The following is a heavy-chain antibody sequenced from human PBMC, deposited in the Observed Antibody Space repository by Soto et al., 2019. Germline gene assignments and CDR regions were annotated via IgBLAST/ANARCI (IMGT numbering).Heavy chain of an antibody. CDR2: IRSKANNYAT. CDR1: GFTFSDSA. Sequence: EVQLVESGGGLVQPGGSLKLSCAASGFTFSDSAMHWVRQASGKGLEWIGRIRSKANNYATVYAVSVQGRFTISRDDSKNMAYLEMISLKTEDTAVYDCASLWGTVERDADFWGRGSLVAVSS. D-gene: IGHD3-16*01. CDR3: ASLWGTVERDADF. J-gene: IGHJ4*02. V-gene: IGHV3-73*02.